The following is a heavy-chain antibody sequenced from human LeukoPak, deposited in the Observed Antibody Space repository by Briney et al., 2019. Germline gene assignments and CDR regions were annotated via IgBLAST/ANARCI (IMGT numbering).Heavy chain of an antibody. D-gene: IGHD3-22*01. CDR3: ARGHLRVRITMIVAAKAHAFDI. J-gene: IGHJ3*02. Sequence: SETLSLTCAVYGGSFSGYYWSWIRQPPGKGLEWIGEINHSGSTNYNPSLKSRVTISVDTSKNQFSLKLSSVTAADTAVYYCARGHLRVRITMIVAAKAHAFDIWGQGTMVTVSS. CDR2: INHSGST. V-gene: IGHV4-34*01. CDR1: GGSFSGYY.